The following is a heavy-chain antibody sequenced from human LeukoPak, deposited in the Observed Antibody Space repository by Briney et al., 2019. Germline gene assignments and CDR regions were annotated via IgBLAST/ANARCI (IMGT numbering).Heavy chain of an antibody. V-gene: IGHV1-46*01. D-gene: IGHD1-26*01. J-gene: IGHJ5*02. CDR3: ARDGRVRTRWFDP. Sequence: GSSVKVSCKASGYTFTSYYMHWVRQAPGQGLEWMGIINPSGGSTSYAQKFQGRVTMTRDTSTSTVYMELSSLRSEDTAVYYCARDGRVRTRWFDPWGQGTLVTVSS. CDR1: GYTFTSYY. CDR2: INPSGGST.